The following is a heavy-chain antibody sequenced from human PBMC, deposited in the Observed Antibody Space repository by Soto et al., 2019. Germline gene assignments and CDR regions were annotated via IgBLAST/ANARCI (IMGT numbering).Heavy chain of an antibody. V-gene: IGHV4-61*01. CDR2: IYYTGST. CDR1: GASVSSGIYY. CDR3: ASPMGTISDSAYVI. J-gene: IGHJ3*02. D-gene: IGHD1-1*01. Sequence: QVQLQESGPGLVKPPETLSLTCSVSGASVSSGIYYWSWIRQPPGKGLEWIGYIYYTGSTNYNPSLRSRVTMSLDTSKNQFSLRLTAVTAADTAVYYCASPMGTISDSAYVIWGHGTTVTVSS.